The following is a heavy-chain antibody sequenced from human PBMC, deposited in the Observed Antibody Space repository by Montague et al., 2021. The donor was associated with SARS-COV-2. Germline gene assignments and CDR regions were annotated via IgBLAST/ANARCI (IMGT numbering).Heavy chain of an antibody. Sequence: TLSLTCTVSGGPISSGGYYWSWIRQHPGKGLEWIGFIYYSGTTYYNPSLKSRAAISVDTSKNQFSLKLTSVTAADTAVYYCARDRFSGRGLRFDPWGQGTLVTVSS. CDR1: GGPISSGGYY. V-gene: IGHV4-31*03. J-gene: IGHJ5*02. CDR3: ARDRFSGRGLRFDP. CDR2: IYYSGTT. D-gene: IGHD3-10*01.